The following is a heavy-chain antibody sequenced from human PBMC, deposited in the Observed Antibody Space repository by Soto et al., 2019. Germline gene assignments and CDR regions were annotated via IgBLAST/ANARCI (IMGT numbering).Heavy chain of an antibody. V-gene: IGHV3-33*01. Sequence: GGSLRLSCAASGFTLNTHSMHWVRQAPGKGLEWVAVMWYDGINQYYADSVKGRFTISRDNSKNTLYLQMNNLRAEDTAAYYCARAYSGSYYCLDYWGQGTLVTVSS. D-gene: IGHD1-26*01. CDR1: GFTLNTHS. CDR2: MWYDGINQ. J-gene: IGHJ4*02. CDR3: ARAYSGSYYCLDY.